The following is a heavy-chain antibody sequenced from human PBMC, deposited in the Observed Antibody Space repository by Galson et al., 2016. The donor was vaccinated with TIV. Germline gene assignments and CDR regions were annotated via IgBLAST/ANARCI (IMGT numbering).Heavy chain of an antibody. V-gene: IGHV3-30*02. Sequence: SLRLSCAASGLSFSGHGMHWVRKAPGKGLEWVAFIENDGSNKYYPDSMKGRFTVFRDNSKNTLYLHMNSLRPEDTAIYYCAKDQGQVGNYFGHAFDIWGQGTMVTVSS. CDR2: IENDGSNK. CDR3: AKDQGQVGNYFGHAFDI. J-gene: IGHJ3*02. CDR1: GLSFSGHG. D-gene: IGHD1-7*01.